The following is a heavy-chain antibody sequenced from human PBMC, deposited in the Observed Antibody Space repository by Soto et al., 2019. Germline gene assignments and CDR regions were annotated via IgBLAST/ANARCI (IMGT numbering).Heavy chain of an antibody. CDR2: IIPIFGTA. CDR3: ARATYDSSGQYNFDY. V-gene: IGHV1-69*13. CDR1: GGTFSSYA. Sequence: GASVKVSCKASGGTFSSYAISWVRQAPGQGLEWMGGIIPIFGTANYAQKFQGRVTITADESTSTAYMELSSLRSEDTAVYYCARATYDSSGQYNFDYWGQGTLVTVSS. J-gene: IGHJ4*02. D-gene: IGHD3-22*01.